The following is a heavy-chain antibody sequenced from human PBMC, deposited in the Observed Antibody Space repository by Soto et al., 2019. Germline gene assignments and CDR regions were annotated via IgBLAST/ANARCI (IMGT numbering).Heavy chain of an antibody. CDR3: ARGAYDYVWGSYRSLDY. CDR1: GFTFSSYS. CDR2: ISSSSSTI. J-gene: IGHJ4*02. V-gene: IGHV3-48*02. D-gene: IGHD3-16*02. Sequence: GGSLRLSCAASGFTFSSYSMNWVRQAPGKGLEWVSYISSSSSTIYYADSMKGRFTISRDNAKNSLYLQMNSLRDEDTAVYYCARGAYDYVWGSYRSLDYWGQGTLVTVSS.